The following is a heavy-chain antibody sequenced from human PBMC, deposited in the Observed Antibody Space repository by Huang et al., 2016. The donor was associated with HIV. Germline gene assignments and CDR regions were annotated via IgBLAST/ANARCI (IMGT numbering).Heavy chain of an antibody. V-gene: IGHV3-48*01. J-gene: IGHJ3*02. CDR3: AVFGSYYYGSGSYLDAFDI. CDR1: GFTFSTYN. D-gene: IGHD3-10*01. CDR2: ITSSSGAI. Sequence: EVQLMESGGGLVQPGGSLRLYCAASGFTFSTYNMNGVRQAPGNGLEWVSYITSSSGAIDYADSVKVRFTISGDNAKNSLYLQMNSLRAEYTAVYYCAVFGSYYYGSGSYLDAFDIWGQGTMVTVSS.